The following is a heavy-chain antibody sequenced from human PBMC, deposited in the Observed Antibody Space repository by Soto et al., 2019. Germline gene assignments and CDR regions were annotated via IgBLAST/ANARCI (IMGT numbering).Heavy chain of an antibody. J-gene: IGHJ6*02. D-gene: IGHD1-1*01. Sequence: TGWSLRLSCAASGFMFRSYAMHWVRQAPGKGLEWVSYISSGSTTIYYADSVKGRFTIARDNGKNSLYLQMNSLRDEDTAVYYCARVRRNDASDYYGMDVWGQGTTVTVSS. CDR1: GFMFRSYA. CDR2: ISSGSTTI. CDR3: ARVRRNDASDYYGMDV. V-gene: IGHV3-48*02.